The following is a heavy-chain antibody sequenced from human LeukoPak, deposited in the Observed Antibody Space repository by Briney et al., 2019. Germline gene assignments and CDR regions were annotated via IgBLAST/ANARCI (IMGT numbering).Heavy chain of an antibody. CDR2: IYYSGST. V-gene: IGHV4-59*01. D-gene: IGHD6-13*01. Sequence: SETLSLTCTVSGYSISNGYYWSWIRQPPGKGLEWIGYIYYSGSTNYNPSLKSRVTISVDTSKNQFSLKLSSVTAADTAVYYCASRGGGGIAAAAFDYWGQGTLVTVSS. CDR1: GYSISNGYY. J-gene: IGHJ4*02. CDR3: ASRGGGGIAAAAFDY.